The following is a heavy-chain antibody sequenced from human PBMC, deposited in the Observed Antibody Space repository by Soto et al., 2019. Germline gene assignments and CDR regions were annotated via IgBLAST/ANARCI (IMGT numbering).Heavy chain of an antibody. CDR2: IGTAGDT. J-gene: IGHJ4*02. V-gene: IGHV3-13*01. CDR3: ARSQRGPVDY. Sequence: GGSLRLSCAASGFIFSTYDMHWVRQATGTGLEWVSTIGTAGDTYYPDSVKGRFTISRENAKSSLYLQMNSLRAGDTAVYYCARSQRGPVDYWGQGTLVTVSS. CDR1: GFIFSTYD.